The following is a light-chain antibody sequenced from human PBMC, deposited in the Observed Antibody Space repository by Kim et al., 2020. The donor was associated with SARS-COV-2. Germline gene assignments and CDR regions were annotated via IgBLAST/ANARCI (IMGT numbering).Light chain of an antibody. CDR2: GAF. CDR3: QQYHNWPPLT. CDR1: QSISSD. Sequence: EIVMTQSPATLSVSPGERATLSCRASQSISSDLAWYQQKAGQAPRLLIHGAFTRATGIPARFSGSGSGTEFTLTISSLQSEDFAVYYCQQYHNWPPLTFGGGTKVDIK. J-gene: IGKJ4*01. V-gene: IGKV3-15*01.